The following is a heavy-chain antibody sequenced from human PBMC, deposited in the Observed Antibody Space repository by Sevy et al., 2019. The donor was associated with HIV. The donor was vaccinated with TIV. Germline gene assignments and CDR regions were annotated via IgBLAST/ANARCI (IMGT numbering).Heavy chain of an antibody. V-gene: IGHV4-59*01. Sequence: SETLSLTCTVSGGSISSYYWSWIRQPPGKGLEWIGYIYYSGSTNYNPSLKNRVTISVDTSKNQFSLKLSSVTAADTAVYYCARVSIAARPGGYYYGMDVWGQGTTVTVSS. CDR3: ARVSIAARPGGYYYGMDV. D-gene: IGHD6-6*01. CDR2: IYYSGST. CDR1: GGSISSYY. J-gene: IGHJ6*02.